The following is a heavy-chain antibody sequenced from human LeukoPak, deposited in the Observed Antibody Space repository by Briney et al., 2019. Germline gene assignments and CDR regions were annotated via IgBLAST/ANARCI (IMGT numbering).Heavy chain of an antibody. CDR1: GFTFINYA. CDR2: ISGSGGST. J-gene: IGHJ4*02. V-gene: IGHV3-23*01. Sequence: PGGSLRLSCAASGFTFINYAMTWVRQAPGKGLEWVSGISGSGGSTYYADSVKGRFTISRDNSKNTLYLLLNNLRAEDTAVYYCARGTYCSPTSCQGVDYWGQGTPVTVSS. D-gene: IGHD2-2*01. CDR3: ARGTYCSPTSCQGVDY.